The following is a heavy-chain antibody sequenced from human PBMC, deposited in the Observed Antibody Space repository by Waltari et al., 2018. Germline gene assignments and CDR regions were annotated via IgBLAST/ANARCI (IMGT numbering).Heavy chain of an antibody. D-gene: IGHD6-13*01. Sequence: QVQLRESGPGLVKPSANLSLTCPVSGYSVSSGGYYWTWIRQPPGKDLEWSGYIYTSGSTNYNPSLKSRVTMSVDTSKNQFSLNLTSVTAADTAVYYCARGITAIGRWGQGTLVTVSS. J-gene: IGHJ5*02. CDR2: IYTSGST. CDR3: ARGITAIGR. CDR1: GYSVSSGGYY. V-gene: IGHV4-61*08.